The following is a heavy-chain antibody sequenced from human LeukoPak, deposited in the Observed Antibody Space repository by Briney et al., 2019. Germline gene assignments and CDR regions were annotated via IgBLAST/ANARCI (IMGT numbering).Heavy chain of an antibody. J-gene: IGHJ4*02. Sequence: GSLRLSCAASGFTFSDYYMSWIRQAPGKGLEWIGSIYYSGSTYYNPSLKSRVTISVDTSKNQFSLKLSSVTAADTAVYYCARVPTPHCSSTSCHNLWGQGTLVTVSS. D-gene: IGHD2-2*01. CDR1: GFTFSDYY. CDR2: IYYSGST. V-gene: IGHV4-38-2*01. CDR3: ARVPTPHCSSTSCHNL.